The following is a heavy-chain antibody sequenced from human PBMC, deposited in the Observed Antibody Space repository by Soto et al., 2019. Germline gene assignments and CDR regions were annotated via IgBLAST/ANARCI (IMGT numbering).Heavy chain of an antibody. CDR3: ARGPVVVTLYFQH. J-gene: IGHJ1*01. V-gene: IGHV4-34*01. CDR2: INHSGST. CDR1: GGSFSGYY. D-gene: IGHD2-21*02. Sequence: QVQLQQWGAGLLKPSETLSLTCAVYGGSFSGYYWSWIRQPPGKGLEWIGEINHSGSTNYNPSLKSRVTISVDTSKNQFSLKLSSVTAADTAVYYCARGPVVVTLYFQHWGQGTLVTVSS.